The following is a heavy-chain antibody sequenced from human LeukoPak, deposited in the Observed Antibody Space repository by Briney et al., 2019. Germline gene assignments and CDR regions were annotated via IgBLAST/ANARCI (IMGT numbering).Heavy chain of an antibody. CDR2: IYYSGST. Sequence: SETLSLTCTVSGGSISSSSYYWGWIRQPPGKGLEWIGSIYYSGSTYYNPSLKSRVTISVDTSKNQFSLKLSSVTAADTAVYYCARSRWLQSPWYFDLWGRGTLVTVSS. CDR3: ARSRWLQSPWYFDL. D-gene: IGHD5-24*01. CDR1: GGSISSSSYY. V-gene: IGHV4-39*07. J-gene: IGHJ2*01.